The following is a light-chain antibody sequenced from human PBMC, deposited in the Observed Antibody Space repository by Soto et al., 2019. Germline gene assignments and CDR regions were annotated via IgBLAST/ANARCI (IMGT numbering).Light chain of an antibody. CDR3: QQSYRTPYT. Sequence: DIQMTQSPSSLSASVGDRVTISSRASQSIGRFLNWYQQKPGKAPKLLIYASSTLQGGVPSSFSGSGSGTDFTLTISSLQPDDVATYFCQQSYRTPYTFGQGTKLDIK. J-gene: IGKJ2*01. CDR2: ASS. V-gene: IGKV1-39*01. CDR1: QSIGRF.